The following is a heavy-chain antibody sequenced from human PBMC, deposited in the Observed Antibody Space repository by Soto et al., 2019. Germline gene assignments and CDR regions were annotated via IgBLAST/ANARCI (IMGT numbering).Heavy chain of an antibody. CDR2: MNPNSGNT. V-gene: IGHV1-8*01. D-gene: IGHD4-17*01. J-gene: IGHJ4*02. CDR3: ARTLYGDTVDY. CDR1: GYTFTSYD. Sequence: QVQLVQSGAEVKKPGASVKVSCKASGYTFTSYDINWVRQATGQGLEWMGWMNPNSGNTGYAQKFLGRVTMTRHTSLSTAYMALSRLRSEDTAVYYCARTLYGDTVDYWRQGTLVTVSS.